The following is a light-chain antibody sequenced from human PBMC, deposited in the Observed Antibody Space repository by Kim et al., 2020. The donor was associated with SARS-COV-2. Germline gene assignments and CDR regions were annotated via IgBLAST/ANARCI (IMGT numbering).Light chain of an antibody. Sequence: DIQMTQSPSTLSASIGYRVTITCRASHSISPWLTWYQQRPGKAPRLLIYETSKLESGVPSRFSGSGSGTEFTLTITSLQPDDCATYYCQQYDSYSQWAFGQGTKVDIK. CDR2: ETS. CDR3: QQYDSYSQWA. J-gene: IGKJ1*01. CDR1: HSISPW. V-gene: IGKV1-5*01.